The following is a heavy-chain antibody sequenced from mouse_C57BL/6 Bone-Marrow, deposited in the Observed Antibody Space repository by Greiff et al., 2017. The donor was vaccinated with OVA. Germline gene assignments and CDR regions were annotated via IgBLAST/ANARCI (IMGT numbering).Heavy chain of an antibody. Sequence: QVQLKQSGAELVRPGASVKLSCKASGYTFTDYYINWVKQRPGQGLEWIARIYPGSGNTYYNEKFKGKATLTAEKSSSTAYMQLSSLTSEDSAVYYCARWAIDGNYRAMDYWGQGTSVTVSS. CDR1: GYTFTDYY. CDR2: IYPGSGNT. D-gene: IGHD2-1*01. V-gene: IGHV1-76*01. CDR3: ARWAIDGNYRAMDY. J-gene: IGHJ4*01.